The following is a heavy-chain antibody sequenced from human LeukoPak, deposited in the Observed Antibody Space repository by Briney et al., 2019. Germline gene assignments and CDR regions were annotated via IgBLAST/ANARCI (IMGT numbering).Heavy chain of an antibody. V-gene: IGHV1-69*13. D-gene: IGHD3-10*01. Sequence: SVKVSCKASGGTFSSYAISWVRQAPGQGLEWMGGIIPIFGTANYAQKFQGRVTITADESTSTAYMELSSLRSEDTAVYYCARGRDITMVRGVHLYYFDYWGQGTLVTVSS. J-gene: IGHJ4*02. CDR2: IIPIFGTA. CDR3: ARGRDITMVRGVHLYYFDY. CDR1: GGTFSSYA.